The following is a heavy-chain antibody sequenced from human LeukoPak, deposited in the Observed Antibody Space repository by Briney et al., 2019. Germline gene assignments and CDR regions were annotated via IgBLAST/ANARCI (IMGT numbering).Heavy chain of an antibody. CDR2: IYYSGST. D-gene: IGHD3-22*01. CDR1: GGSISSYY. CDR3: ARARAYYYDSSGYYYGWYFDL. V-gene: IGHV4-59*01. J-gene: IGHJ2*01. Sequence: PSETLSLTCTVSGGSISSYYWSWIRQPPGKGLEWIGYIYYSGSTNYNPSLKSRVTISVDTSKNQFSLKLSSVTAADTAVYYCARARAYYYDSSGYYYGWYFDLWGRGTPVTVSS.